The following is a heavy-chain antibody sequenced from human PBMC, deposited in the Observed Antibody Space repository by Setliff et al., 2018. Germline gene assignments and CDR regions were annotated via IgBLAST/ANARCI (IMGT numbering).Heavy chain of an antibody. CDR2: IQNGGNT. D-gene: IGHD2-21*02. V-gene: IGHV4-59*01. CDR3: ARVRPCGVDCSTGVGGPYYFDH. CDR1: GDSISRYY. J-gene: IGHJ4*02. Sequence: SETLSLTCTVSGDSISRYYWSWIRQPPGKGLEWIGYIQNGGNTKYNPSLGSRITMSVDTSKNQFSLKLSSVTAADTAVYYCARVRPCGVDCSTGVGGPYYFDHWGQGTLVTVSS.